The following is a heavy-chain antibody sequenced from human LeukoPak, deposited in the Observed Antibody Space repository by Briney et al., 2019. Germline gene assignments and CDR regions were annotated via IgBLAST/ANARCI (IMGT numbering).Heavy chain of an antibody. CDR1: GFTISSTA. J-gene: IGHJ4*02. CDR2: ISDSGGST. CDR3: ATHKWDFDY. V-gene: IGHV3-23*01. Sequence: GGTLRLSCAASGFTISSTAMNWVRQAPGKGLEWVSVISDSGGSTYYADSVKGRFTISRDNFKNTLYLQMNNLRAEDTAVYYCATHKWDFDYWGQGALVTVSS. D-gene: IGHD1-26*01.